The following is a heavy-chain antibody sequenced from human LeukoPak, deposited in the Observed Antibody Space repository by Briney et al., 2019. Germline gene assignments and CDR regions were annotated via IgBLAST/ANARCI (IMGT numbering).Heavy chain of an antibody. CDR2: IYYSGST. Sequence: PSETLSPTCRISGAYISSGNHYWNWIRQSPRKGLEWMGFIYYSGSTYYNPSFESRIAISVDTSKNQFSLRLTSVTAADTAVYYCGNQKDSSSFVDHWGQGALVTLSS. J-gene: IGHJ4*02. D-gene: IGHD3-22*01. CDR1: GAYISSGNHY. CDR3: GNQKDSSSFVDH. V-gene: IGHV4-30-4*01.